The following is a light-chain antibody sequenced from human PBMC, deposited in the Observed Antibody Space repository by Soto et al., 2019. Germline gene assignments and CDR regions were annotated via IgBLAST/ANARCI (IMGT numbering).Light chain of an antibody. J-gene: IGKJ1*01. Sequence: EFVLTQSPATLSLSPWERAPLFCRASQSVSSYLAWYQQKPGQAPRLLIYDASNRATGIPARFSGTGSGTDFTLTINNLEPEDFAVYYCQQRSNWPPTFGQGTKVDIK. CDR2: DAS. CDR3: QQRSNWPPT. CDR1: QSVSSY. V-gene: IGKV3-11*01.